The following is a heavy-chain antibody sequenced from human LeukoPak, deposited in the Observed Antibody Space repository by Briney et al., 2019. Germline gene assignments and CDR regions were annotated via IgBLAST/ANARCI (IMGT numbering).Heavy chain of an antibody. CDR2: IFHSGST. J-gene: IGHJ5*02. CDR1: GYSISSGYY. D-gene: IGHD2-15*01. Sequence: PSETLSLTCAVSGYSISSGYYWGWIRQPPGKGLEWIGSIFHSGSTYYNPSLKSRVTISVDTSKNQFSLKLSSVTAADTAAYYSARHSASHIVGCFDPWGQGTVVTVSS. V-gene: IGHV4-38-2*01. CDR3: ARHSASHIVGCFDP.